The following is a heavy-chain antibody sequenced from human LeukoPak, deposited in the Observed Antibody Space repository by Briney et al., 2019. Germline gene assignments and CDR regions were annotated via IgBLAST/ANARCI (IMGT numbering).Heavy chain of an antibody. D-gene: IGHD3-16*02. Sequence: GGSLRLSCAASGFTFSSYWMHWVRQAPGKGLVWVSRINSDGSSTSYADSVKGRFTTSRDNAKNTLYLQMNSLRAEDTAVYYCARVSNYYYYGMDVWGQGTTVTVSS. CDR1: GFTFSSYW. CDR2: INSDGSST. CDR3: ARVSNYYYYGMDV. J-gene: IGHJ6*02. V-gene: IGHV3-74*01.